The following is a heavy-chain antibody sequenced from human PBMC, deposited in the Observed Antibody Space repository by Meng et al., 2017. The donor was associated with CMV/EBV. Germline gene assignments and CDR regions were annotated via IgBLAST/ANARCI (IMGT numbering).Heavy chain of an antibody. CDR2: IIPILGIA. D-gene: IGHD6-13*01. CDR3: AREGGFGIAAAGTANGFDP. J-gene: IGHJ5*02. CDR1: FSSYA. V-gene: IGHV1-69*10. Sequence: FSSYASGWVRQAPGQGLEWMGGIIPILGIANYTQKFQGRVTITADKSTSTAYMELSRLRSEDTAVYYCAREGGFGIAAAGTANGFDPWGQGTLVTVSS.